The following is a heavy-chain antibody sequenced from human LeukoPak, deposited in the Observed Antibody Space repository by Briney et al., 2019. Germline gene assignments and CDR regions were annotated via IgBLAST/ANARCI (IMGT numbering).Heavy chain of an antibody. V-gene: IGHV1-8*01. Sequence: ASVKVSCKASGYTFTSYDINWVRQATGQGLEWMGWMNPNSGNTGYAQKFQGRVTMTRNTSISTAYMELSSLRSEDTAVYYCARARILGYCSGGSCYHDYWGQGTLVTVSS. J-gene: IGHJ4*02. CDR2: MNPNSGNT. D-gene: IGHD2-15*01. CDR1: GYTFTSYD. CDR3: ARARILGYCSGGSCYHDY.